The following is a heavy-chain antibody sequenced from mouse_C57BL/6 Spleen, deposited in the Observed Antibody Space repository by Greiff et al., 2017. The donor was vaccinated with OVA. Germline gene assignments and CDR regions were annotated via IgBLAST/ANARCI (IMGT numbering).Heavy chain of an antibody. CDR2: INPNYGTT. CDR3: ARSLQLTGTEGFAY. J-gene: IGHJ3*01. CDR1: GYSFTDYN. V-gene: IGHV1-39*01. Sequence: LVESGPELVKPGASVKISCKASGYSFTDYNMNWVKQSNGKSLEWIGVINPNYGTTSYNQKFKGKATLTVDQSSSTAYMQLNSLTSEDSAVYYCARSLQLTGTEGFAYWGQGTLVTVSA. D-gene: IGHD4-1*01.